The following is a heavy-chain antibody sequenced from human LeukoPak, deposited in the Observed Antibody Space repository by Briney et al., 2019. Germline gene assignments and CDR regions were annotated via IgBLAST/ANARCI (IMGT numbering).Heavy chain of an antibody. D-gene: IGHD3-10*01. CDR1: GGSISSYY. J-gene: IGHJ2*01. Sequence: SETLSLTCTVSGGSISSYYWSWIRQSPGKGLEWIGYIYFTGITTYNSSLKSRVTISVDKSKNQFSLKLSSVTAADTAVYYCARGLLWFGELSRYFDLWGRGTLVTVSS. CDR3: ARGLLWFGELSRYFDL. V-gene: IGHV4-59*08. CDR2: IYFTGIT.